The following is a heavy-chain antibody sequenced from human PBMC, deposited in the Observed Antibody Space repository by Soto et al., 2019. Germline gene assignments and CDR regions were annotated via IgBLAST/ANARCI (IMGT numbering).Heavy chain of an antibody. V-gene: IGHV3-23*01. CDR1: GFTFSSYA. Sequence: PXXSLRLACAASGFTFSSYAMRWVRQAPGKGLEWVSAISGSGGSTYYADSVKGRFTISRDNSKNTLYLQMNSLRAEDTAVYYCVAGYNFDYWGQGTLVTVSS. CDR2: ISGSGGST. CDR3: VAGYNFDY. D-gene: IGHD5-18*01. J-gene: IGHJ4*02.